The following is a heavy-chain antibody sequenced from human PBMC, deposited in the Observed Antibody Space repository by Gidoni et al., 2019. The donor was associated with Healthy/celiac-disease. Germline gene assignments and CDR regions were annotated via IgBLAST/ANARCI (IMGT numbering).Heavy chain of an antibody. D-gene: IGHD2-2*01. V-gene: IGHV4-34*01. CDR3: ARIAPSGIVVVPAAMNDAFDI. CDR2: IHHSGST. J-gene: IGHJ3*02. CDR1: CGSFSGFY. Sequence: TLSLTCAVYCGSFSGFYWSWIRQPPGKGLEWIGEIHHSGSTNYNPSLKSRVTISVDTSKNQFSLKLSSVTAADTAVYYCARIAPSGIVVVPAAMNDAFDIWGQGTMVTVSS.